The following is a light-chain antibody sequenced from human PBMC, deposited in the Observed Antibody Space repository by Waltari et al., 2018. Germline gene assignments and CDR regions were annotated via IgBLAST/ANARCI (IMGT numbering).Light chain of an antibody. V-gene: IGKV3-20*01. CDR2: GAS. CDR3: QHYLRLPVT. J-gene: IGKJ1*01. CDR1: ESVSRA. Sequence: SCRASESVSRALAWYQPKPGQAPRLLIYGASTRATGIPDRFSGSGSGTDFSLTISRLEPDDFAVYYCQHYLRLPVTFGQGTTVEI.